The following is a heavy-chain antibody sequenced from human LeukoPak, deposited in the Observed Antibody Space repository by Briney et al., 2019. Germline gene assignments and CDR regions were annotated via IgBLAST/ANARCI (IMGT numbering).Heavy chain of an antibody. CDR3: ARGDSSRIDY. CDR1: GFTFSSYS. CDR2: ISSVISYI. J-gene: IGHJ4*02. Sequence: GGSLRLSCAASGFTFSSYSMNWVRQAPGKGLEWVSSISSVISYIYYADSLKGRFTISRDNAKNSLYLQMVSLRAEDTGVYYCARGDSSRIDYWGQGTLVTVSS. D-gene: IGHD6-13*01. V-gene: IGHV3-21*01.